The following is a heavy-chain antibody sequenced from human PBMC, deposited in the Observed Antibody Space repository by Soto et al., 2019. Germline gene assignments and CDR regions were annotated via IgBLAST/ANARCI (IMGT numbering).Heavy chain of an antibody. CDR2: ISSSSSTI. CDR3: ARDGGMLWFEVGDNYYYGMDV. D-gene: IGHD3-10*01. CDR1: GFTFSSYS. J-gene: IGHJ6*02. V-gene: IGHV3-48*01. Sequence: EVQLVESGGGLVQPGGSLRLSCAASGFTFSSYSMNWVRQAPGKGLEWVSYISSSSSTIYYADSVKGRFTISRDNAKNXLXLXXNSLRAEDTAVYYCARDGGMLWFEVGDNYYYGMDVWGQGTTVTVSS.